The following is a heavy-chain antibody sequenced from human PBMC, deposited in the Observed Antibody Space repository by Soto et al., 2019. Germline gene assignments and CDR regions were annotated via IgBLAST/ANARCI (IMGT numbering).Heavy chain of an antibody. D-gene: IGHD3-3*01. J-gene: IGHJ6*02. Sequence: PGESLKISCKGSGYSFTSYWIGWVRQMPGKGLEWMGIIYPGDSDTRYSPSFQGQVTISADKSISTAYLQGSSLKTSDTAMYYCARHVKGYDFWSGYYYYYGMDVWGQGSTVTVS. CDR1: GYSFTSYW. CDR2: IYPGDSDT. V-gene: IGHV5-51*01. CDR3: ARHVKGYDFWSGYYYYYGMDV.